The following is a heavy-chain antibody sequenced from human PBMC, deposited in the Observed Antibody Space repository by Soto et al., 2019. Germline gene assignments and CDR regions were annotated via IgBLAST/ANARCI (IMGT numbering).Heavy chain of an antibody. V-gene: IGHV1-46*01. Sequence: XSVKVTFKATGYTFTSYYMHLVRQAPGQGLEWMGIINPSGGSTSYAQKFQGRVTMTRGTSTSTVYMELSSLRSEDQAVYYCARRRDILTGYADDAFDIWGQGTMVTVSS. J-gene: IGHJ3*02. CDR3: ARRRDILTGYADDAFDI. CDR1: GYTFTSYY. CDR2: INPSGGST. D-gene: IGHD3-9*01.